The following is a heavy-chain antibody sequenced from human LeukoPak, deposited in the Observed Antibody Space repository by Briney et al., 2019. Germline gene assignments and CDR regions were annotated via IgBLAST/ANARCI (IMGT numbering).Heavy chain of an antibody. CDR1: GGSISGFH. J-gene: IGHJ5*02. CDR2: VFYSGGT. D-gene: IGHD3-16*01. V-gene: IGHV4-59*08. Sequence: SETLSPTCTVSGGSISGFHCSWIRQPPGKGLEYIGDVFYSGGTNYNSSLKSRLTISVDTSRNQFSLKLTSVTAADTAVYYCARLYAGAYTRLDPWGQGTLVAVSS. CDR3: ARLYAGAYTRLDP.